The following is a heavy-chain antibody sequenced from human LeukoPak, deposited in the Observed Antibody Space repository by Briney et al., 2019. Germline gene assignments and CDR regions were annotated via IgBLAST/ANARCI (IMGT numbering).Heavy chain of an antibody. Sequence: GGSLRLSCAASGFTFSSYGMHWVRQAPGKGLEWVAIISYDGSNKYYADSVKGRFTISRDNSKNTLYLQMNSLRAEDTAVYYCAKDYGWFGELLSWGQGTLVTVSS. J-gene: IGHJ4*02. CDR1: GFTFSSYG. CDR2: ISYDGSNK. V-gene: IGHV3-30*18. D-gene: IGHD3-10*01. CDR3: AKDYGWFGELLS.